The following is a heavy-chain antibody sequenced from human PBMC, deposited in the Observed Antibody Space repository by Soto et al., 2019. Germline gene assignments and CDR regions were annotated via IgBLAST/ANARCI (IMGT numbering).Heavy chain of an antibody. Sequence: GESLKISCKGSGYSFNKYWIGWVRQMPGKGLEWMGVIYPGDSDIRYGPSFQGQVTISVDKTTGTAYLQWRSLKASDTAVYYCARHYYPNPNLKYYFFYGLDVWGQGTTVTVSS. V-gene: IGHV5-51*01. D-gene: IGHD3-3*01. CDR2: IYPGDSDI. CDR1: GYSFNKYW. J-gene: IGHJ6*02. CDR3: ARHYYPNPNLKYYFFYGLDV.